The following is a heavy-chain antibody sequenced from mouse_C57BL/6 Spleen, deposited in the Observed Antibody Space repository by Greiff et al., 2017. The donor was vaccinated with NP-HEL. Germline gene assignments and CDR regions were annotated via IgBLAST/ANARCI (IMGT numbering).Heavy chain of an antibody. CDR1: GYAFTNYL. CDR3: ARVGDSNDPFFDY. Sequence: QVQLQQSGAELVRPGTSVKVSCKASGYAFTNYLIEWVKQRPGQGLEWIGVINPGSGGTNYNEKFKGKATLTADKSSSTAYMQLSSLTSGDSAVYFGARVGDSNDPFFDYWGQGTTLTVSS. D-gene: IGHD2-12*01. J-gene: IGHJ2*01. V-gene: IGHV1-54*01. CDR2: INPGSGGT.